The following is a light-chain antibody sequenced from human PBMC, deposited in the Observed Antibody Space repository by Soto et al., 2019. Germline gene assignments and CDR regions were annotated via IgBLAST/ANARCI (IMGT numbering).Light chain of an antibody. CDR3: QQSYITPYT. V-gene: IGKV1-39*01. Sequence: DIQMTQSPSSLSASVGDTVTITCRASQSISVHLNWYQQKGGKVPKLLIYAASNLYSGVPSRFSGSGAETDFALTSSSLQPDDFATYYCQQSYITPYTFGQGTRLEIK. CDR2: AAS. J-gene: IGKJ2*01. CDR1: QSISVH.